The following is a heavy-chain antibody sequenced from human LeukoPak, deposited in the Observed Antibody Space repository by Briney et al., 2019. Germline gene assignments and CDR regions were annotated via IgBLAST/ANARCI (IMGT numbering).Heavy chain of an antibody. V-gene: IGHV3-7*05. J-gene: IGHJ4*02. Sequence: GGSLTLSCAASGFTFSSYWMRWVRQAPGKGLDWVASINQDGSEKYYVDSVKGRFTISRDNAKNSLYLQMNSLRADDTAVYYCARARGGSNSDYWSQGTLVTFSS. CDR2: INQDGSEK. CDR3: ARARGGSNSDY. CDR1: GFTFSSYW. D-gene: IGHD1-26*01.